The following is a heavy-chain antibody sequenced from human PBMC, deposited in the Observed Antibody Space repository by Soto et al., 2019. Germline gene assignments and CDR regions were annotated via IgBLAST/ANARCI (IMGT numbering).Heavy chain of an antibody. CDR2: ISAYNGNT. V-gene: IGHV1-18*01. J-gene: IGHJ4*02. D-gene: IGHD4-17*01. Sequence: QVQLVQSGVEVEKPGASVKVSCKASGYTFTSYGISWVRQAPGQGLEWMGWISAYNGNTNYAQKFQGRVTMTTDTXPSTAYMELRSLRFDDTAVYYCARDVPTVTTGGPDYWGQGTLVTVSS. CDR1: GYTFTSYG. CDR3: ARDVPTVTTGGPDY.